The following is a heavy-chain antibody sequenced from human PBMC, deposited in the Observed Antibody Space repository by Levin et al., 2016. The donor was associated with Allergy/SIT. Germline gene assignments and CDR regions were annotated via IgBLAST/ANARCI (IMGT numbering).Heavy chain of an antibody. D-gene: IGHD2-8*01. CDR2: INAGNGNT. J-gene: IGHJ5*02. V-gene: IGHV1-3*01. CDR3: ARGVNIVLMVYVGWFDP. Sequence: ASVKVSCKASGYTFTSYAMHWVRQAPGQRLEWMGWINAGNGNTKYSQKFQGRVTITRDTSASTAYMELSSLRSEDTAVYYCARGVNIVLMVYVGWFDPWGQGTLVTVSS. CDR1: GYTFTSYA.